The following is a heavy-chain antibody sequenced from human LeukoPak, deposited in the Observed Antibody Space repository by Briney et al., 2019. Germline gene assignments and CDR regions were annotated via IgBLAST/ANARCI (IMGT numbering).Heavy chain of an antibody. J-gene: IGHJ4*02. D-gene: IGHD1-26*01. CDR1: GFTFSSYA. Sequence: PGGSLRLSCSASGFTFSSYAMHWVRQAPGKGLEYVSAISSNGGSTYYADSVKGRFTISRDNSKTTLYLQLSSLRAEDTAVYYCVKRDSYSLGGDYWGQGTLVTVSS. V-gene: IGHV3-64D*06. CDR3: VKRDSYSLGGDY. CDR2: ISSNGGST.